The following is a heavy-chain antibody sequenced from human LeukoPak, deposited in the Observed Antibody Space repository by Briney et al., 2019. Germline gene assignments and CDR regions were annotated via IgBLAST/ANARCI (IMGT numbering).Heavy chain of an antibody. Sequence: SETLSLTCAVYGGSFSDYYWSWIRQPPGKGLEWIGEINHSGSTNYNPSLKSRVSISVDTSKNQFSLRLSSVTAADTAVYYCARGKGSSWYFSYYYYMDVWGKGTTVTVSS. CDR2: INHSGST. V-gene: IGHV4-34*01. D-gene: IGHD6-13*01. CDR3: ARGKGSSWYFSYYYYMDV. J-gene: IGHJ6*03. CDR1: GGSFSDYY.